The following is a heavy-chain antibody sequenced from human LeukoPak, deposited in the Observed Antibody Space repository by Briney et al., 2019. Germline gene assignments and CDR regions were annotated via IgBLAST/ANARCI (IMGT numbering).Heavy chain of an antibody. CDR3: ARVEIVGPTEFDY. CDR1: GLTVSNNY. CDR2: IYSGGGT. J-gene: IGHJ4*02. Sequence: GGSLRLSCVVSGLTVSNNYMSWVRQAPGKGLEWVSVIYSGGGTYYADSVKGRFTISRDNSKDTLFLQMNSLRAEDTAVYYRARVEIVGPTEFDYWGQGTLVTVSS. D-gene: IGHD1-26*01. V-gene: IGHV3-66*01.